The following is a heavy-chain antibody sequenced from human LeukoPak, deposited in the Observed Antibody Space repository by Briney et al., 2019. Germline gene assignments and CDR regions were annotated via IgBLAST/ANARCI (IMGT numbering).Heavy chain of an antibody. V-gene: IGHV4-59*12. J-gene: IGHJ4*02. CDR3: AKRGPYYYGSGSYYKGAQYYFDS. Sequence: SETLSLTCTVSRGSISGYSWSWIRQSPGGGLEWIGYIYYSGDTAYNPSLRSRVTISVDTSKNQFSLKLSSVTAADTAVYYCAKRGPYYYGSGSYYKGAQYYFDSWGQGPLVTVSS. CDR1: RGSISGYS. CDR2: IYYSGDT. D-gene: IGHD3-10*01.